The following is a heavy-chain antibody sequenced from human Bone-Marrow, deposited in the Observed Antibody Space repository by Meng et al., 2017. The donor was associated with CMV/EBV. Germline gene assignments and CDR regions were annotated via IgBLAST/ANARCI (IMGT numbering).Heavy chain of an antibody. CDR1: GGSINSYY. J-gene: IGHJ4*02. Sequence: SETLSLTCTVSGGSINSYYWSWIRQPPGKGLEWIGYIYYSGSTNYNPSLESRVTISIDTSKNQFSLKLTSVTAADTAVYYCAREVDIGYYFDYCGQGTLVTVSS. D-gene: IGHD5-12*01. V-gene: IGHV4-59*01. CDR2: IYYSGST. CDR3: AREVDIGYYFDY.